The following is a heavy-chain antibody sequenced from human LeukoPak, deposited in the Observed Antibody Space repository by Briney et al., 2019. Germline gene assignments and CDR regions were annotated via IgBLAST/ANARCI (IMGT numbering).Heavy chain of an antibody. CDR3: ANGGGGF. CDR2: ITGSGTGT. J-gene: IGHJ4*02. D-gene: IGHD3-16*01. Sequence: GGSLRLSGAASXFTFSSYVMSWVRQAPGKGLEWVSSITGSGTGTFYADSVRGRFTISRDNSKKTVYLQMNSLRVEDTAVYYCANGGGGFWGQGTLVTVSS. V-gene: IGHV3-23*01. CDR1: XFTFSSYV.